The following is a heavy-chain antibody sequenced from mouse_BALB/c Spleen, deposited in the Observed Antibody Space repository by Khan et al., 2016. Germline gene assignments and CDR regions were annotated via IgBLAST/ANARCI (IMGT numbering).Heavy chain of an antibody. J-gene: IGHJ2*01. Sequence: QVQLQQSGAELVKPGALVKISCKASGYTFTSYAMNWVKQRPGQGLEWIGWIYPGDGSTKYNEKFKGRATLTADTSSSTAYMLLSSLTSENSAVYFCARGGGLLRPFDYWGQGTTLTVSS. V-gene: IGHV1S56*01. CDR3: ARGGGLLRPFDY. CDR2: IYPGDGST. D-gene: IGHD1-1*01. CDR1: GYTFTSYA.